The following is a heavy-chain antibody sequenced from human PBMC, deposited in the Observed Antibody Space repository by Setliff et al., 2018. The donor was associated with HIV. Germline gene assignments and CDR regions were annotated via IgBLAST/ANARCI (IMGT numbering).Heavy chain of an antibody. CDR3: ARDSGTNDHFLSPYYGALDF. D-gene: IGHD3-3*02. CDR1: GYTFTTYF. Sequence: GASVKVSCKASGYTFTTYFMHWVRQAPGQGLEWMGRINPNSGGTNYAQQFQGRVTMTRDTSIATAYMELSRLKSDDTAVYYCARDSGTNDHFLSPYYGALDFWGLGTLVTVSS. J-gene: IGHJ4*02. V-gene: IGHV1-2*06. CDR2: INPNSGGT.